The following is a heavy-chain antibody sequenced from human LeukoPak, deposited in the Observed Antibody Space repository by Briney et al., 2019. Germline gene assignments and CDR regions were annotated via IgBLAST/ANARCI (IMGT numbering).Heavy chain of an antibody. D-gene: IGHD2-2*01. V-gene: IGHV4-31*03. CDR1: GGSISSGGYY. CDR3: ARRAVVVPAAISC. J-gene: IGHJ4*02. Sequence: PSQTLSLTCTVSGGSISSGGYYWSWIRQRPGKGLEWIGYIYYSGSTYYNPSLKSRVTISVDTSKNQFSLKLSSVTAADTAVYYCARRAVVVPAAISCWGQGTLVTVSS. CDR2: IYYSGST.